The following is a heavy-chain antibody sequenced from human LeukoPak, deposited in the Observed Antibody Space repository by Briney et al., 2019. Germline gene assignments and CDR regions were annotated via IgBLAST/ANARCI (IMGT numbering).Heavy chain of an antibody. V-gene: IGHV3-64*01. CDR1: GFTFSSYW. CDR2: ISSNGGST. D-gene: IGHD2-15*01. CDR3: ARKEGYSFWYFDL. Sequence: GGSLRLSCAASGFTFSSYWMSWVRQAPGKGLEYVSAISSNGGSTYYANSVKGRFTISRDNSKNTLYLQMGSLRAEDMAVYYCARKEGYSFWYFDLWGRGTLVTVSS. J-gene: IGHJ2*01.